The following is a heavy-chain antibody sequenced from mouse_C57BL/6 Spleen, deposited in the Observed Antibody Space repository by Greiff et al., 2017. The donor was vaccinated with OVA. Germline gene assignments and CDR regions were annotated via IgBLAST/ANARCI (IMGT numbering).Heavy chain of an antibody. Sequence: QVQLQQPGAELVMPGASVKLSCKASGYTFTSYWMHWVKQRPGQGLEWIGEIDPSDSYTNYNQKFKGKSTLTVDKSSSTAYMQLSSLTSEDSAVYYCARCYGSSYYYYAMDYWGQGTSVTVSS. CDR1: GYTFTSYW. CDR3: ARCYGSSYYYYAMDY. CDR2: IDPSDSYT. J-gene: IGHJ4*01. D-gene: IGHD1-1*01. V-gene: IGHV1-69*01.